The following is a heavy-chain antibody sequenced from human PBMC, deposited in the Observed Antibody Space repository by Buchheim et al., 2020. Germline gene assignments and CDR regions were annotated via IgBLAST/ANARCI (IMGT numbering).Heavy chain of an antibody. CDR1: GFTFSSYW. CDR2: INSDGSST. J-gene: IGHJ6*02. CDR3: ARDKGCTNGVCYYYYNYGMDV. D-gene: IGHD2-8*01. V-gene: IGHV3-74*01. Sequence: EVQLVESGGGLVQPGGSLRLSCAASGFTFSSYWMHWVRQAPGKGLVWVSRINSDGSSTDYADSVKGRFTISRDNAKKTLDLQMNSLRAEDTAVYYCARDKGCTNGVCYYYYNYGMDVWGQGT.